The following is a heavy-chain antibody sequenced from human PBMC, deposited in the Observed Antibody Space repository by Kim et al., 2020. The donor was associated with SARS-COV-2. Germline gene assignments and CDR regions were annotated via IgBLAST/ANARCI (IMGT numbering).Heavy chain of an antibody. Sequence: SGGTNSNPSLKGRVIISVDTSKNQFSLRLTSVTTTDTAVYYCVRGAAGFDPWGQGTLVTVSS. CDR3: VRGAAGFDP. CDR2: SGGT. V-gene: IGHV4-59*09. D-gene: IGHD6-13*01. J-gene: IGHJ5*02.